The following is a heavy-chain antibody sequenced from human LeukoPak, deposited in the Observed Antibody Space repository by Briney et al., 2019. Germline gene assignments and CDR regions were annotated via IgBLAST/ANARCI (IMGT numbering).Heavy chain of an antibody. V-gene: IGHV3-21*04. CDR2: ISSSSSYI. Sequence: PGGSLRLSCAASGFTFSSYSMNWVRQAPGKGLEWVSSISSSSSYIYYADSVKGRFTISRDNAKNSLYLQMNSLRAEDTAVYYCARDRAVAGTGYYYYGMDVWGQGTTVTVSS. J-gene: IGHJ6*02. D-gene: IGHD6-19*01. CDR1: GFTFSSYS. CDR3: ARDRAVAGTGYYYYGMDV.